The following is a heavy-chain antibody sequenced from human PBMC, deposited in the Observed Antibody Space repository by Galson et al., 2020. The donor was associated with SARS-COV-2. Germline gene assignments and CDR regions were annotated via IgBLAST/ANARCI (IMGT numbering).Heavy chain of an antibody. D-gene: IGHD3-10*01. Sequence: SETLSLTCTVSGGSISSSSYYWGWIRQPPGKGLEWIGSIYYSGSTYYNPSLKSRVTISVDTSKNQFSLKLSSVTAADTAVYYCARVLLWFAHEVGFDYWGQGTLVTVSS. J-gene: IGHJ4*02. CDR3: ARVLLWFAHEVGFDY. CDR1: GGSISSSSYY. CDR2: IYYSGST. V-gene: IGHV4-39*01.